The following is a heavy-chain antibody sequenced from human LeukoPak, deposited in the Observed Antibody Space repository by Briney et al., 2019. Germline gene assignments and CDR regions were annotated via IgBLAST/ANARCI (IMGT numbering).Heavy chain of an antibody. V-gene: IGHV3-30-3*01. CDR3: AKGVFREYYYFDY. Sequence: GGSLRLSCAASGFTFSSYAMHWVRQAPGKGLEWVAVISYDGSNKYYADSVKGRFTISRDNSKNTLYLQMNSLRAEDTAVYYCAKGVFREYYYFDYWGQGTLVTVSS. CDR2: ISYDGSNK. CDR1: GFTFSSYA. J-gene: IGHJ4*02. D-gene: IGHD3-10*01.